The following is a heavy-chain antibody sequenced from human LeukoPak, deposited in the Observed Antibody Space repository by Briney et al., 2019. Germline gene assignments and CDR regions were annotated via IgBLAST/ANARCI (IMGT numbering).Heavy chain of an antibody. CDR2: ISSSGSYV. CDR1: GFTFSSYS. CDR3: AKHRGAGPIDY. J-gene: IGHJ4*02. D-gene: IGHD6-19*01. Sequence: GGSLRLSCAASGFTFSSYSMNWVRQAPGKGLEWVSSISSSGSYVYYADSVKGRFTISRDNAKNSLYLQMNSLRAEDTAVYYCAKHRGAGPIDYWGQGTLVTVSS. V-gene: IGHV3-21*01.